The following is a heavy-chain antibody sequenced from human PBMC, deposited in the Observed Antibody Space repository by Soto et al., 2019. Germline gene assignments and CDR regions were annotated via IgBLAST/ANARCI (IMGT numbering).Heavy chain of an antibody. D-gene: IGHD3-10*02. CDR1: GYSLTGYY. V-gene: IGHV1-46*01. CDR2: TNPRDGST. CDR3: ARSYVTSRTLDF. Sequence: ASVKVSCKASGYSLTGYYMHWVRRAPGQGLEWMGITNPRDGSTNYAQKFQGRVTMTSDTSTSTVYMEMSSLRSDDTAMYYCARSYVTSRTLDFWGKRTPVTVS. J-gene: IGHJ4*02.